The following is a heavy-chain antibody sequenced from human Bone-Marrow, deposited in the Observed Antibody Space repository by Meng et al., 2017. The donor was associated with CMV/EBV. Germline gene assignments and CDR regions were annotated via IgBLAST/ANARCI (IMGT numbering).Heavy chain of an antibody. V-gene: IGHV4-39*07. J-gene: IGHJ4*02. CDR1: GGSISSSSYY. Sequence: SETLSLTCTVSGGSISSSSYYWGWIRQPPGKGLEWIGSIYYSGSTYYNPSLKSRVTISVDTSKNQFSLKLSSVTAADTAVYYCARGPRVRFLEWLLPNFDYWGQGTLVTVSS. CDR3: ARGPRVRFLEWLLPNFDY. CDR2: IYYSGST. D-gene: IGHD3-3*01.